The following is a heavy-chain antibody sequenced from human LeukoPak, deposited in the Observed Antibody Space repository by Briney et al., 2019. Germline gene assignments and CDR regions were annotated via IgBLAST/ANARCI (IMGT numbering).Heavy chain of an antibody. CDR1: GFTFSSYG. Sequence: PGGSLRLSCAASGFTFSSYGMQWVRQAPGKGLEWVAVISYDGSNKYYADSVKGRFTISRDNSKNTLYLQMNSLRAEDTAVYYCAKDSRVRRGYSGYDVFDYWGQGTLVTVSS. V-gene: IGHV3-30*18. CDR3: AKDSRVRRGYSGYDVFDY. J-gene: IGHJ4*02. D-gene: IGHD5-12*01. CDR2: ISYDGSNK.